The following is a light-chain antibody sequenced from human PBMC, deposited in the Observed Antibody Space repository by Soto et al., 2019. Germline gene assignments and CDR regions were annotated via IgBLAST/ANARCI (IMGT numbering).Light chain of an antibody. J-gene: IGKJ4*01. Sequence: VLTQSPATLSLSPGERATLSCRASQTVSSSLAWYQQKPGQAPRLLIHDSSARATGIPARFSGSGSGTDFTLTISSLEPEDVAVYYCQQRSNWPLTFGGGTRVEI. CDR3: QQRSNWPLT. V-gene: IGKV3-11*01. CDR2: DSS. CDR1: QTVSSS.